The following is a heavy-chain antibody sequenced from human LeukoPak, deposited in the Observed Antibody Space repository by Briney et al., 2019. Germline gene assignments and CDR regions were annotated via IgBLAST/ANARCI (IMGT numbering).Heavy chain of an antibody. D-gene: IGHD5-24*01. CDR2: ISSTGGTA. Sequence: GGTLRLSCAASGFTFSSFGMSWVRQAPGKGLEWVSAISSTGGTAYYADSVKGRFTISRDNSKNTLYLVMNSLRVDDTAVYYCAKAVDMATISVDIWGQGTMVTVSS. V-gene: IGHV3-23*01. CDR1: GFTFSSFG. CDR3: AKAVDMATISVDI. J-gene: IGHJ3*02.